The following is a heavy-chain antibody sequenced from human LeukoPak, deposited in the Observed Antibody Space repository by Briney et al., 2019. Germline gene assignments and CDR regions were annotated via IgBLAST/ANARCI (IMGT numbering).Heavy chain of an antibody. D-gene: IGHD6-19*01. CDR1: GFTFDDYG. J-gene: IGHJ6*03. CDR3: AKDAITGYSSGWFYYYYMDV. Sequence: PGGSLRLSCAASGFTFDDYGMSWVRQAPGKGLEWVSGINWNGGSTGYADSVKGRFTISRDNSKNSLYLQMNSLRTEDTALYYCAKDAITGYSSGWFYYYYMDVWGKGTTVTVSS. CDR2: INWNGGST. V-gene: IGHV3-20*04.